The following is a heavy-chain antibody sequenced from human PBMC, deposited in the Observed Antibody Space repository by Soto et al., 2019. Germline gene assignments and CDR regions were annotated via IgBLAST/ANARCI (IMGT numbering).Heavy chain of an antibody. D-gene: IGHD1-26*01. Sequence: PGGSLRLSCAASGFTFINNYMMWVRQAPGKGLEWVSLIYSAGTTYYADSVKGRFTSSRDNSKNTLYLQMNSLRAEDTAVYYCVTSGSKPRSDFWGQGTPVTVSS. V-gene: IGHV3-66*01. CDR2: IYSAGTT. CDR3: VTSGSKPRSDF. J-gene: IGHJ4*02. CDR1: GFTFINNY.